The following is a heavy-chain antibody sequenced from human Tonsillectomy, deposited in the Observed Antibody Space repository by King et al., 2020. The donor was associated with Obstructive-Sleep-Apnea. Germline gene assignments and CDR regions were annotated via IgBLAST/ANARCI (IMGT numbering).Heavy chain of an antibody. CDR3: ARDNSDGWYYFEN. CDR2: IYSGGST. J-gene: IGHJ4*02. V-gene: IGHV3-53*04. D-gene: IGHD6-19*01. CDR1: GFTVSSTY. Sequence: VQLVESGGGLVQPGGSLRLSCVVSGFTVSSTYMSWVRQAPGKGLEWVSLIYSGGSTYYADSVEGRFTISRHNSKNTLYLQMTSLRVEDTAVYYCARDNSDGWYYFENWGQGTLVTVSS.